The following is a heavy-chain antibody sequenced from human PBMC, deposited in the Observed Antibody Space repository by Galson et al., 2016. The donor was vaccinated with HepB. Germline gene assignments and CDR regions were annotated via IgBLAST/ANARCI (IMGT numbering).Heavy chain of an antibody. CDR1: GFNFSSFG. CDR2: IWFDGSNK. Sequence: SLRLSCAASGFNFSSFGMHWVRQAPGKGLEWVAVIWFDGSNKDYADSVKGRFTISRDNSKNTLYLQMNSLRVEDTAVYYCARDLTPFLEWSFPAPGGYWGQGTLVAISS. J-gene: IGHJ4*02. CDR3: ARDLTPFLEWSFPAPGGY. V-gene: IGHV3-33*01. D-gene: IGHD3-3*02.